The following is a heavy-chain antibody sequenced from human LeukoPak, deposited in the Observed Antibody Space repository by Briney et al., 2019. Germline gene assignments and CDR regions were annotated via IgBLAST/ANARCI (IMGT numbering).Heavy chain of an antibody. CDR1: GVSISTNTYY. CDR3: ARHDSSVYYSGVNWFDP. J-gene: IGHJ5*02. CDR2: IHYTGST. D-gene: IGHD3-22*01. V-gene: IGHV4-39*01. Sequence: SETLSLTCTVSGVSISTNTYYWGWIRQSPGKGLEWIASIHYTGSTYYTPSLKSRVTISVHRSTNQFSLQLSSVTAADTAVYYCARHDSSVYYSGVNWFDPWGQGTLVTVSS.